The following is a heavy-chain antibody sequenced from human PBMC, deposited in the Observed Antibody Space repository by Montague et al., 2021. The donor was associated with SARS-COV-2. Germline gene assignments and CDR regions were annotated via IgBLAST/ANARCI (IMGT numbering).Heavy chain of an antibody. Sequence: SETLSLTCTVSGDFTSCPNYYWGWIRQPPGKGLDWIGTIYNSGTTYYNPSLKSRLTISVDTSKNQFSLKLTSVTAADTAVYYCARHRNYGDHSLDNWFHPWGQGTLVTVSS. V-gene: IGHV4-39*01. CDR1: GDFTSCPNYY. CDR3: ARHRNYGDHSLDNWFHP. J-gene: IGHJ5*02. D-gene: IGHD4-17*01. CDR2: IYNSGTT.